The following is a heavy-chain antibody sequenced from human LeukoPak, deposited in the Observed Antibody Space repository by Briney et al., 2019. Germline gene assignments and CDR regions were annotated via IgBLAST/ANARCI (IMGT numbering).Heavy chain of an antibody. CDR1: GFTFSSYA. V-gene: IGHV3-30-3*01. CDR2: ISYDGSNK. D-gene: IGHD3-22*01. J-gene: IGHJ4*02. Sequence: GGSLRLSCAASGFTFSSYAMHWVRQAPGKGLEWVAVISYDGSNKYYADSVKGRFTISRDNSKNTLYLQMNSLRAEDTAVYYCAKGSYYDSSGYYSTLYFDYWGQGTLVTVSS. CDR3: AKGSYYDSSGYYSTLYFDY.